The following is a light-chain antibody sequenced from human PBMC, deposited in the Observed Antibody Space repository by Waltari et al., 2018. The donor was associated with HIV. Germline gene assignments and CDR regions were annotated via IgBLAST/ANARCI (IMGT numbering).Light chain of an antibody. Sequence: QSALTQPTSVSGSPGQSITISCTGASHDIFNYNSFSWYQQHPAQAPRLIIFDVTRRPSVVSNLFSASKSGNTASLTISGLQADDEADYYCSSYTNNNTLIFGGGTKLTVL. CDR2: DVT. CDR3: SSYTNNNTLI. J-gene: IGLJ2*01. V-gene: IGLV2-14*03. CDR1: SHDIFNYNS.